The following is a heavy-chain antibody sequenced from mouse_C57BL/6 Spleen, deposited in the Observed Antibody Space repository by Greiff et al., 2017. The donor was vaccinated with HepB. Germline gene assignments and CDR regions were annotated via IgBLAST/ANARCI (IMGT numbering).Heavy chain of an antibody. CDR3: ARGGWLLQGNFDY. V-gene: IGHV1-64*01. CDR2: IHPNSGST. CDR1: GYTFTSYW. D-gene: IGHD2-3*01. J-gene: IGHJ2*01. Sequence: QVQLQQPGAELVKPGASVKLSCKASGYTFTSYWMHWVKQRPGQGLEWIGMIHPNSGSTNYNEKFKSKATLTVDKSSSTAYMQLSSLTSEDSAVYYCARGGWLLQGNFDYWGQGTTLTVSS.